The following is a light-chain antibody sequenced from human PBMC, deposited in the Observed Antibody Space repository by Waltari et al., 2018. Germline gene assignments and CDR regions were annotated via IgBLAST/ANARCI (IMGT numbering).Light chain of an antibody. CDR3: QHYVRLPAT. V-gene: IGKV3-20*01. CDR2: GAS. Sequence: EIVLTQSPGRLSASPGERATPSCRASHSVSRALAWYQQKPGQAPRLLIFGASNRATGIPDRFSGSGSETDFSLTISRLEPEDFAVYYCQHYVRLPATFGRGTKVEIK. J-gene: IGKJ1*01. CDR1: HSVSRA.